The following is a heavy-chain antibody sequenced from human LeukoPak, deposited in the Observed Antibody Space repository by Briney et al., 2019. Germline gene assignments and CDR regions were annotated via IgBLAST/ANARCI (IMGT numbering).Heavy chain of an antibody. CDR2: MNPNSGNT. CDR1: GYTFTSYD. CDR3: ARGSIIAANPVDP. V-gene: IGHV1-8*01. Sequence: ASVKVSCKASGYTFTSYDINWVRQATGQGLEWMGWMNPNSGNTGYAQKFQGRVTMTRNTSISTAYMELSSLRSEDTAVYYWARGSIIAANPVDPWGQGTLVTVSS. J-gene: IGHJ5*02. D-gene: IGHD6-13*01.